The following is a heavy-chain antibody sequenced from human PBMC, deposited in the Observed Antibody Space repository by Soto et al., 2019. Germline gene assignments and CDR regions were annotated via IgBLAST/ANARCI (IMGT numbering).Heavy chain of an antibody. Sequence: PGGSLRLSCAASGFTFSSHGMHWVRQAPGKGLEWVAVISYDGSNEYYAASVKGRFTISRDNSKNTLYLQMNSLRAEDTAVYYCAKDLKQWLRGDYFDYWGQGTLVTVSS. CDR3: AKDLKQWLRGDYFDY. D-gene: IGHD6-19*01. V-gene: IGHV3-30*18. J-gene: IGHJ4*02. CDR1: GFTFSSHG. CDR2: ISYDGSNE.